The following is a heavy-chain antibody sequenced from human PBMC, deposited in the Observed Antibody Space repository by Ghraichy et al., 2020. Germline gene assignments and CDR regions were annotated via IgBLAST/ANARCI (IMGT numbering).Heavy chain of an antibody. D-gene: IGHD6-19*01. Sequence: LSLTCAASGFTFSSYAMSWVRQAPGKGLEWVSAISGSGGSTYYADSVKGRFTISRDNSKNTLYLQMNSLRAEDTAVYYCAKERAWEQWLDSPFDYWGQGTLVTVSS. CDR1: GFTFSSYA. J-gene: IGHJ4*02. CDR3: AKERAWEQWLDSPFDY. CDR2: ISGSGGST. V-gene: IGHV3-23*01.